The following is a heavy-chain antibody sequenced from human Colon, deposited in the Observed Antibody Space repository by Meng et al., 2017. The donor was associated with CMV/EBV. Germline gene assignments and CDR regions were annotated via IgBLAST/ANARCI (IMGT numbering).Heavy chain of an antibody. Sequence: GGSLRLSCAASGFTFSNAWMSWVRQAPGKGLEWVAQISHDGSATYYADSMKARVTISRDTSLNTVYLDINDLRADDTAVYFCAKALITTSWLPKPFDAWGQGTLVTVSS. D-gene: IGHD2-2*01. J-gene: IGHJ4*02. V-gene: IGHV3-23*01. CDR2: ISHDGSAT. CDR1: GFTFSNAW. CDR3: AKALITTSWLPKPFDA.